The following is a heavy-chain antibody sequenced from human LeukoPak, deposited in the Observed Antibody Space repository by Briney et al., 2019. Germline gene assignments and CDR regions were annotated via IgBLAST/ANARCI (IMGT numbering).Heavy chain of an antibody. V-gene: IGHV6-1*01. CDR3: ARGMYDFWSGYYTGIYYYYYMDV. Sequence: PSQTLSLTCAISGDSVSSNSAAWNWIRQSPSRGLEWLGRTYYRSKWHNDYAVSVKSRITINPDTSKNQFSLQLNSVTPEDTAVYYCARGMYDFWSGYYTGIYYYYYMDVWGKGTTVTVSS. CDR2: TYYRSKWHN. CDR1: GDSVSSNSAA. J-gene: IGHJ6*03. D-gene: IGHD3-3*01.